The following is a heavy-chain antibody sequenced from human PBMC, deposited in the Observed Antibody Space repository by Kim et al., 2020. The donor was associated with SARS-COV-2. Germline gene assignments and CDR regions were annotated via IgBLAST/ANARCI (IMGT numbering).Heavy chain of an antibody. CDR3: ARVPQAVAGFYYYYYGMDV. Sequence: SETLSLTCTVSGGSISSGDYYWSWIRQPPGKGLEWIGYIYYSGSTYYNPSLKSRVTISVDTSKNQFSLKLSSVTAADTAVYYCARVPQAVAGFYYYYYGMDVWGQGTTVTVS. J-gene: IGHJ6*02. D-gene: IGHD6-19*01. CDR1: GGSISSGDYY. V-gene: IGHV4-30-4*01. CDR2: IYYSGST.